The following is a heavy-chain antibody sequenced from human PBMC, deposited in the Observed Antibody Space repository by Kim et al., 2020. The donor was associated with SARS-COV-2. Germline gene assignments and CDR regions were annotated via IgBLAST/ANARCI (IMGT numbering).Heavy chain of an antibody. Sequence: ASVKVSCKVSGYTLTELSMHWVRQAPGKGLEWMGGFDPEDGETIYAQKFQGRVTMTEDTSTDTAYMELSSLRSEDTAVYYCATGLQPGIAVAGPSAYYYYYDMDVWGQGTTGTVSS. J-gene: IGHJ6*02. CDR2: FDPEDGET. CDR3: ATGLQPGIAVAGPSAYYYYYDMDV. V-gene: IGHV1-24*01. D-gene: IGHD6-19*01. CDR1: GYTLTELS.